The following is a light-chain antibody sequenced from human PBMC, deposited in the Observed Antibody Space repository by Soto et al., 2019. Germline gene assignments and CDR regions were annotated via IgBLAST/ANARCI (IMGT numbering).Light chain of an antibody. CDR1: QDINKY. CDR2: AAS. CDR3: QHTKGFPLT. Sequence: DIQMTQSPSSLSASEGDRVTITCRASQDINKYLAWYQQIPGKAPKLLIFAASTLQSGVPSRFSASGSGTDFTLTVGGLQPEDAATYYCQHTKGFPLTFGGGTKVDIK. V-gene: IGKV1-12*01. J-gene: IGKJ4*01.